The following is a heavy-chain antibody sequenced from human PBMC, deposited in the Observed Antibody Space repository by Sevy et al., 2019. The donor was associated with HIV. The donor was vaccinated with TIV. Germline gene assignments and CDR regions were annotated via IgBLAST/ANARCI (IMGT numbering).Heavy chain of an antibody. J-gene: IGHJ4*02. D-gene: IGHD6-19*01. Sequence: ASVKVSCKASGYTFTGYYMHWVRQAPGQGLEWMGWINPNSGGKNYAQKFQGRVTMTRDTSISKAYMELSRLRSDDTAVYYCARSRVYSSGWTNWGQGTLVTVSS. CDR3: ARSRVYSSGWTN. CDR2: INPNSGGK. V-gene: IGHV1-2*02. CDR1: GYTFTGYY.